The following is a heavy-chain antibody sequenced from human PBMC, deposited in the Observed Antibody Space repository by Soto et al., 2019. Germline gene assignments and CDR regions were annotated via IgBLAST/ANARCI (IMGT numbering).Heavy chain of an antibody. Sequence: QVQLQQWGAGLLKPSETLSLTCAGYGGSFSGYYWSGIRQPPGKGLEWIGEINHSGSTNYNTSRKSRVTISVDTSKNQFSLRLSSVPAADTAVYYCASPGYSSGWFSRFDYWGQGTLVTVSA. V-gene: IGHV4-34*01. CDR3: ASPGYSSGWFSRFDY. CDR2: INHSGST. J-gene: IGHJ4*02. CDR1: GGSFSGYY. D-gene: IGHD6-19*01.